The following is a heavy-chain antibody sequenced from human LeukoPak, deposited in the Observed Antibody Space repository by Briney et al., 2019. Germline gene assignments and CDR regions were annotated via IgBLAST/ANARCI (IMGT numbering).Heavy chain of an antibody. Sequence: SETLSLTCTVSGGSISSYYWSWIRQPPGKGLEWLGYIYYSGSTNYNPSLKSRVTISVDTSKNQFSLKLSSVTAADTAVYYCARLTPGYSSSWYYYGMDVWGQGTTVTVSS. CDR3: ARLTPGYSSSWYYYGMDV. V-gene: IGHV4-59*08. J-gene: IGHJ6*02. D-gene: IGHD6-13*01. CDR1: GGSISSYY. CDR2: IYYSGST.